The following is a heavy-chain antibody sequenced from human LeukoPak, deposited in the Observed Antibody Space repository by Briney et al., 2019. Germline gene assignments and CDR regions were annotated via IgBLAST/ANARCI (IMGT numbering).Heavy chain of an antibody. D-gene: IGHD5-24*01. CDR1: GYTFTSYY. J-gene: IGHJ6*02. CDR2: INPSGGST. Sequence: GASVKVSCKASGYTFTSYYMHWVRQAPGQGLEWMGIINPSGGSTSYAQKFQGRVTMTRDTSTSTVYMELSSLRSEDTAVYCCARGMRPGTERWLQLRFYYYGMDVWGQGTTVTISS. CDR3: ARGMRPGTERWLQLRFYYYGMDV. V-gene: IGHV1-46*01.